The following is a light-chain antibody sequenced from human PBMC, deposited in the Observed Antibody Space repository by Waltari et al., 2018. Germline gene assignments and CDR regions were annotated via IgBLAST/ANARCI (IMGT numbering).Light chain of an antibody. V-gene: IGKV1-33*01. Sequence: DIQMTQSQSPLSASVGDRVTTTCQASQDIENFVNWYQQKPGKAPKLLIYEAYNLATGVPSRFSGSGSGTDFTFTIASLQPEYIATYFCQQYQNLPSFGPGTKVDLK. CDR1: QDIENF. J-gene: IGKJ3*01. CDR3: QQYQNLPS. CDR2: EAY.